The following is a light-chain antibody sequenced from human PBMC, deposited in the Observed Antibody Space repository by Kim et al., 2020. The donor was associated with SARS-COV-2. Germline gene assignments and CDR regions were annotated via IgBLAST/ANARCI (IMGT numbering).Light chain of an antibody. CDR2: WAC. CDR3: QQYYSTPYT. V-gene: IGKV4-1*01. Sequence: RPTINCKSSQSVLYSSNHKNYLAWYQQTPGQPPKLLIYWACTRESGVPDRFSGSGSGTDFTLTISSLKAEDVAVYYCQQYYSTPYTFGQGTKLEI. J-gene: IGKJ2*01. CDR1: QSVLYSSNHKNY.